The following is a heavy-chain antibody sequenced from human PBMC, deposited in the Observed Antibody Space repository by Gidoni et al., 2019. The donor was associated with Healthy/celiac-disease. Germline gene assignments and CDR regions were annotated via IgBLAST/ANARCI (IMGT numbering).Heavy chain of an antibody. V-gene: IGHV4-34*01. CDR3: ARGRSAQGGFDY. Sequence: QVQLQQWGAGLLKPSATLSLTCAVYGGSFSGYYWSWIRQPPGKGLEWIGEINHSGSTNYNPSLKSRVTISVDTSKNQFSLKLSSVTAADTAVYYCARGRSAQGGFDYWGQGTLVTVSS. D-gene: IGHD1-26*01. J-gene: IGHJ4*02. CDR2: INHSGST. CDR1: GGSFSGYY.